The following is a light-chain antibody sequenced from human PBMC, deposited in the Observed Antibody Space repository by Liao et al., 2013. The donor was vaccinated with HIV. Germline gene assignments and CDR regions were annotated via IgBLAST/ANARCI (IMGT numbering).Light chain of an antibody. CDR1: KLGDKY. Sequence: SYELTQPPSVLVSPGQTASITCSGDKLGDKYACWYQQKPGQSPVLVIYQDNKRPSGIPERFSGSNSGNTATLTISGTQAMDEADYYCQAWDSSTAVFGGGTKLTVL. J-gene: IGLJ2*01. CDR3: QAWDSSTAV. V-gene: IGLV3-1*01. CDR2: QDN.